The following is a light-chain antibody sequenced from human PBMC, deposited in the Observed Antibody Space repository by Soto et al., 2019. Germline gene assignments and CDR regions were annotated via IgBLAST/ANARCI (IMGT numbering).Light chain of an antibody. CDR3: SSYRSSSIPVA. Sequence: QSVLTQPASVSGSPGQSITISCTGSSSDVGAYNYVSWYQQHPGKAPKLMIYDVSNRPSGVSNRFSGSKSGNTASLTISGLQAEDEADYYCSSYRSSSIPVAFGGGTKLTVL. J-gene: IGLJ2*01. CDR1: SSDVGAYNY. CDR2: DVS. V-gene: IGLV2-14*01.